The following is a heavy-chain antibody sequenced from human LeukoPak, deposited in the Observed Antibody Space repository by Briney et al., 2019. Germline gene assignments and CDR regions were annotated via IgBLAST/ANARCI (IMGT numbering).Heavy chain of an antibody. J-gene: IGHJ4*02. CDR1: GFTFDDYA. CDR2: ISYDGSNK. V-gene: IGHV3-30*18. CDR3: AKDFEQWPVNVLDY. Sequence: PGGSLRLSCAASGFTFDDYAMHWVRQAPGKGLEWVAVISYDGSNKYYADSVKGRFTISRDNSKNTLYLQMNSLRAEDTAVYYCAKDFEQWPVNVLDYWGQGTLVTVSS. D-gene: IGHD6-19*01.